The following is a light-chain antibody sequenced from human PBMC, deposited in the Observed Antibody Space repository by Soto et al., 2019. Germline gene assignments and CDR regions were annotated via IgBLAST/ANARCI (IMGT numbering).Light chain of an antibody. CDR2: AVS. J-gene: IGKJ3*01. V-gene: IGKV1-17*01. CDR1: QGIGDD. CDR3: LQYHSYPFT. Sequence: DIQMTQSPSSLSASVGDRVTITCRASQGIGDDLGWYQQKPGKAPKRLIYAVSSLQSGVPSRFSGSTSGTEFTLTISSLQPEDFTTYYCLQYHSYPFTFGPGTKVDIK.